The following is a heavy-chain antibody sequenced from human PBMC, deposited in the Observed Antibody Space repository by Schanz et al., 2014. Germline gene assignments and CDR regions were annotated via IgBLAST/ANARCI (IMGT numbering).Heavy chain of an antibody. CDR2: IHSTGGTT. J-gene: IGHJ6*02. CDR3: ASALTTWGGMDV. D-gene: IGHD4-4*01. Sequence: QVQWVQSGADVKKPGTAVKVSCKASEYTFTRHYMHWVRQAPGQGLEWMGIIHSTGGTTSHAQKCKGRVTMTRDTSPSTVYMELSSLRSEATAVYYCASALTTWGGMDVWGQGTTVTVSS. CDR1: EYTFTRHY. V-gene: IGHV1-46*01.